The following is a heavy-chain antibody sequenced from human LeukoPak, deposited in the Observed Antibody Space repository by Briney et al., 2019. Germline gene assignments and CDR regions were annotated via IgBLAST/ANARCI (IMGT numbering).Heavy chain of an antibody. Sequence: PGGSLRLSCAASGFTVSSNYMSWVRQAPGKGLEWVSVIYSGGSTYYADSVKGRFTISRDNSKNTLYLQMNSLRAEDTAVYYCARDLVAVAGTGGAFDIWGQGTMVTVSS. V-gene: IGHV3-53*01. J-gene: IGHJ3*02. CDR3: ARDLVAVAGTGGAFDI. CDR1: GFTVSSNY. CDR2: IYSGGST. D-gene: IGHD6-19*01.